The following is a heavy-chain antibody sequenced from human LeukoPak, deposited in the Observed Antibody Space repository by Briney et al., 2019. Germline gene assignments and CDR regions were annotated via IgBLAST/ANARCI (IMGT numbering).Heavy chain of an antibody. CDR2: FDPEDGET. D-gene: IGHD3-3*01. J-gene: IGHJ4*02. CDR3: ATSYDFWSRTPYYFDY. V-gene: IGHV1-24*01. Sequence: ASVKVSCKVSGYTLTELSMHWVRQAPGKGLEWMGGFDPEDGETIYAQKFQGRVTMTEDTSTDTAYMELSSLRSEDTAVYHCATSYDFWSRTPYYFDYWGQGTLVTVSS. CDR1: GYTLTELS.